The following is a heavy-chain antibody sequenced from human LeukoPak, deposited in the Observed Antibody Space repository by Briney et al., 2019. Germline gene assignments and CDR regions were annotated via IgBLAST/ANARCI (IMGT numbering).Heavy chain of an antibody. J-gene: IGHJ5*02. Sequence: ASVKVSCKASGGTFSSYAISWVRQAPGQGLEWMGGIIPIFGTANYAQKFQGRVTITTDESTSTACMELSSLRSEDTAVYYCAREPGYCSSTSCHNWFDPWGQGTLVTVSS. CDR3: AREPGYCSSTSCHNWFDP. V-gene: IGHV1-69*05. D-gene: IGHD2-2*01. CDR1: GGTFSSYA. CDR2: IIPIFGTA.